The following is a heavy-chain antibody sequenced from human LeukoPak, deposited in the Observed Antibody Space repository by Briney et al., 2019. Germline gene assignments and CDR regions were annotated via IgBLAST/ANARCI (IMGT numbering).Heavy chain of an antibody. CDR1: GYSISSGYY. CDR3: ARLITYYDFWSGYYMASFHCFDY. Sequence: PSETLSLTCTVSGYSISSGYYWGWIRQPPGKGLEWIGSIYHSGSTYYNPSLKSRVTISVDTSKNQFSLKLSSVTAADTAVYYCARLITYYDFWSGYYMASFHCFDYWGQGTLVTVSS. V-gene: IGHV4-38-2*02. J-gene: IGHJ4*02. CDR2: IYHSGST. D-gene: IGHD3-3*01.